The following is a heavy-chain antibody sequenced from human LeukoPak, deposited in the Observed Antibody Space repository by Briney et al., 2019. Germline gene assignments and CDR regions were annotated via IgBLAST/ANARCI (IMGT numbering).Heavy chain of an antibody. CDR2: NGGGSGGNT. V-gene: IGHV3-23*01. CDR3: ARAGSGYYFDY. D-gene: IGHD3-10*01. CDR1: GFTFSSYA. J-gene: IGHJ4*02. Sequence: PGGSLRLSCAASGFTFSSYAMSWVRQAPGKGLEWVSANGGGSGGNTNYADSVKGRFTISRDNSKKTLYLQMNSLRAEDTAIYYYARAGSGYYFDYWGQGTLVTVSS.